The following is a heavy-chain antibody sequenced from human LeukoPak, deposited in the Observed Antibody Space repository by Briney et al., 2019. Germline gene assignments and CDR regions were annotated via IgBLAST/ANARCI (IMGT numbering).Heavy chain of an antibody. CDR1: GFNFNDAW. V-gene: IGHV3-15*01. CDR2: LKSRGGGETA. D-gene: IGHD1-1*01. J-gene: IGHJ5*02. Sequence: GGSLRLSCTVSGFNFNDAWMSWVRQAPGKGLEWVGRLKSRGGGETADYSAPVKGRFTVSRDDSQNTLYLQMNSLKIEDTAVYFCSWELDVSFGRRLEHWGQGTLVTVAS. CDR3: SWELDVSFGRRLEH.